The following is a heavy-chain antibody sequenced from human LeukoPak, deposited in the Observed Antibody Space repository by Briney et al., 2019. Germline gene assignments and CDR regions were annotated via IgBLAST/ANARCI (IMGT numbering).Heavy chain of an antibody. V-gene: IGHV4-59*01. Sequence: SEALSLTCTVSGGSISSYYWSWIRQPPGKGLEWIGYIYYSGSTNCNPSLKSRVTISIDTSKNQFSLKLSSVTAADTAVYYCATSGDPNAFDIWGQGTMVTVSS. CDR3: ATSGDPNAFDI. D-gene: IGHD7-27*01. CDR2: IYYSGST. CDR1: GGSISSYY. J-gene: IGHJ3*02.